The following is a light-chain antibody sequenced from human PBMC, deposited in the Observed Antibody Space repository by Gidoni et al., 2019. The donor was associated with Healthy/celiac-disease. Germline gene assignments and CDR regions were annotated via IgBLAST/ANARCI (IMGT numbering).Light chain of an antibody. Sequence: SVLTQPPSASGTPGQRVTIPCSGSSPNIGSNTVHWYHQLPGTAPKLPIFSNSQRPSGVPHRFSGSKSGASASLAISGLQSEDEADYYCAAWDDSLNGVVFGGGTKLTVL. J-gene: IGLJ2*01. CDR1: SPNIGSNT. V-gene: IGLV1-44*01. CDR3: AAWDDSLNGVV. CDR2: SNS.